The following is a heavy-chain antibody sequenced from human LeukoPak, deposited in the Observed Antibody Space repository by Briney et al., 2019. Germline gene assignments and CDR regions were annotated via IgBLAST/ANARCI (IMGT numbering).Heavy chain of an antibody. CDR1: GFTFSSYG. D-gene: IGHD2-15*01. CDR2: FGRGGKT. Sequence: GGSLRLSCAASGFTFSSYGMTWVRQAPRKGLEWVSTFGRGGKTYYADSLKGRFIISRDNAKNSLYLQMNSLRAEDTAVYYCASPVVAARGYYYYYGMDAWGKGTTVTVSS. V-gene: IGHV3-23*01. J-gene: IGHJ6*04. CDR3: ASPVVAARGYYYYYGMDA.